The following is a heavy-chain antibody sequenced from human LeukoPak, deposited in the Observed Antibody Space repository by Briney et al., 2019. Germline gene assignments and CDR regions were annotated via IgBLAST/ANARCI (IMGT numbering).Heavy chain of an antibody. D-gene: IGHD1/OR15-1a*01. CDR1: GFNFSSYS. V-gene: IGHV3-21*04. CDR2: ISRSSSYI. Sequence: GGSLRLSCAASGFNFSSYSMNWVRQALGKGLEWVSSISRSSSYIYYADSVKGRSTISRDNAKNSLYLQMNSLRAEDTALYYCAKDAGKNWDNFDYWGQGTLVTVSS. CDR3: AKDAGKNWDNFDY. J-gene: IGHJ4*02.